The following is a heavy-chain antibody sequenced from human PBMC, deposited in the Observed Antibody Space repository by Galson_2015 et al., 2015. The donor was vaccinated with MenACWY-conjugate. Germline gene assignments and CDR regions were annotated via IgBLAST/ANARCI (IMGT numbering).Heavy chain of an antibody. CDR3: ARVVPSAMIHGFDY. J-gene: IGHJ4*02. D-gene: IGHD2-2*01. CDR1: GFTFNNYD. Sequence: SLRLSCAPSGFTFNNYDMNWVRQAPGKGLEWVSSISTSSTNIYYADSVKGQFTISRDNAKNSVYLQMNSLRAEDTAVYFCARVVPSAMIHGFDYWDQGTLVTVSS. V-gene: IGHV3-21*01. CDR2: ISTSSTNI.